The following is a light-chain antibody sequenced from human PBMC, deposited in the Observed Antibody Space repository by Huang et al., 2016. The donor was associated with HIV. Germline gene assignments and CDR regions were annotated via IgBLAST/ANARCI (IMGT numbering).Light chain of an antibody. V-gene: IGKV3-11*01. CDR1: PSVSTF. CDR2: DAS. J-gene: IGKJ3*01. CDR3: QQRSNWPT. Sequence: EIVLTHSPATLSLSPGERATLSCRASPSVSTFLAWYQQKPGQAPRLLIHDASNRAAGIPARFSGSGSGTDFTLTISSLEPEDFAVYYCQQRSNWPTFGPGTKVDIK.